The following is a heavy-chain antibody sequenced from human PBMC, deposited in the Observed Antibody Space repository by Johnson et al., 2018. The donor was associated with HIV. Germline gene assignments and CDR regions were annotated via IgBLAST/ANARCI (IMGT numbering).Heavy chain of an antibody. CDR3: TTAGGRDTIFGVANDAFDI. V-gene: IGHV3-15*01. CDR1: GFTFTNAW. Sequence: MQLVESGGGLVKPGGSLRLSCAASGFTFTNAWMSWVRQAPGKGLEWIGRIKSKTDGGTTDYAAPVKGRFTVSRDDSKNTLFLQMNSLKSDDTAVYYCTTAGGRDTIFGVANDAFDIWGQGTMVTVSS. CDR2: IKSKTDGGTT. J-gene: IGHJ3*02. D-gene: IGHD3-3*01.